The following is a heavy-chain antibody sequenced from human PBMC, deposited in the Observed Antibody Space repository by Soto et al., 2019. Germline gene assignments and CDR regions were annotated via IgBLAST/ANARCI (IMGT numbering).Heavy chain of an antibody. CDR1: GFSSFA. CDR3: AKMTSVTLRGYFDY. Sequence: EVQLLESGGGLVQPGGSLRLSCTTSGFSSFAMSWVRQAPGKGLEWVAGISSSGGTTIYADSVKGRFTLSRDNSRDTLVLPMNSIRAEDTATYYCAKMTSVTLRGYFDYWGQGTLVTVSS. CDR2: ISSSGGTT. J-gene: IGHJ4*02. V-gene: IGHV3-23*01. D-gene: IGHD4-17*01.